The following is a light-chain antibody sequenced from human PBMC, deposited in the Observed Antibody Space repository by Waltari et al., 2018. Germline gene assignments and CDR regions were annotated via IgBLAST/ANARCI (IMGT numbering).Light chain of an antibody. CDR1: GSNIGAGYD. CDR3: QSYDTSLSVV. J-gene: IGLJ3*02. Sequence: HSVLTQPPSVSGAPGQRVTISCTGSGSNIGAGYDVHWYPQLPRAAPKLLICGRTTRPVGVPDRFFGSTSGTSASLTITGLQAEDEADYYCQSYDTSLSVVFGGGTKLTVL. V-gene: IGLV1-40*01. CDR2: GRT.